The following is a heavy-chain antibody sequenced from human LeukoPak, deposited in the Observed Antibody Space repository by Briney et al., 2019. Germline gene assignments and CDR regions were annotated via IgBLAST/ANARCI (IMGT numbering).Heavy chain of an antibody. CDR2: INPNSGGT. V-gene: IGHV1-2*02. Sequence: EASVKVSCKASGYTFTGYYMHWVRQAPGQGLEWMGWINPNSGGTNHAQKFQGRVTMTRDTSISTAYMELSRLRSDDTAVYYCARLGLNSHYYDFWSGYYPYGMDVWGQGTTVTVSS. CDR3: ARLGLNSHYYDFWSGYYPYGMDV. J-gene: IGHJ6*02. D-gene: IGHD3-3*01. CDR1: GYTFTGYY.